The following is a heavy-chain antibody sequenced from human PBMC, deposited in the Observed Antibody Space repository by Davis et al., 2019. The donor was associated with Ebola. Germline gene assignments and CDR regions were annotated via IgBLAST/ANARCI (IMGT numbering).Heavy chain of an antibody. CDR1: GYTFRNYD. D-gene: IGHD6-19*01. CDR3: ARGRNGGWDFDY. CDR2: TNPYNGNT. V-gene: IGHV1-18*01. Sequence: ASVKVSCKASGYTFRNYDISWVRQAPGQGLEWMGRTNPYNGNTNYAQNFQGRITMTTDTSTSTVYMELRSLTSDDTAEYYCARGRNGGWDFDYWGQGTRVTVSS. J-gene: IGHJ4*02.